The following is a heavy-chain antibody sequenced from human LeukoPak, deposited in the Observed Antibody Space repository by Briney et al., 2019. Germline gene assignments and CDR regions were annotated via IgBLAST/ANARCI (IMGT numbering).Heavy chain of an antibody. Sequence: VASVKVSCKASGYTFTGYYIHWVRQAPGQGLEWMGWINPNSGGTDYAQKFQGRVTMTRDTSIRIAYMELRRLRSDDTAVYYCARAIMYQLPDYEYWHLDVWGKGTTVTVYS. J-gene: IGHJ6*04. D-gene: IGHD2-2*01. CDR1: GYTFTGYY. CDR2: INPNSGGT. V-gene: IGHV1-2*02. CDR3: ARAIMYQLPDYEYWHLDV.